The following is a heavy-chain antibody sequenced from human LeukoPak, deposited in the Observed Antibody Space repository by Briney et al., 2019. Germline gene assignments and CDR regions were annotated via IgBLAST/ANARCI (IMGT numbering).Heavy chain of an antibody. Sequence: SETLSLTCTVSGGSISSSSYYWGWIRQPPGKGLEWIGSIYYSGSTYYNPSLKSRVTISVDTSKNQFSLKLSSVTAADTAVYYCARVTEDYQGYYYYMDVWGKGTTVTVSS. CDR3: ARVTEDYQGYYYYMDV. V-gene: IGHV4-39*07. D-gene: IGHD2-2*01. CDR1: GGSISSSSYY. J-gene: IGHJ6*03. CDR2: IYYSGST.